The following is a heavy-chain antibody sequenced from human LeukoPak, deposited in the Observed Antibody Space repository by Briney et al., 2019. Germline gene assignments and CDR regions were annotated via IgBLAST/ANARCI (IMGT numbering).Heavy chain of an antibody. Sequence: PSEALSLTCTVSGGSISNYYWSWIRQPPGKGLEWIGYISYIGMTNYNPSLKRRVTISVDTSKNHFSLKVSSVTAADTAMYYCARHRNNDFDYWGQGALVT. J-gene: IGHJ4*02. V-gene: IGHV4-59*08. CDR1: GGSISNYY. CDR3: ARHRNNDFDY. D-gene: IGHD1-14*01. CDR2: ISYIGMT.